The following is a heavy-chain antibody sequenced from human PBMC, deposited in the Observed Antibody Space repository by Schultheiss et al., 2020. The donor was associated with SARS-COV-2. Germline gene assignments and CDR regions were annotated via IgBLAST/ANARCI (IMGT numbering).Heavy chain of an antibody. J-gene: IGHJ4*02. D-gene: IGHD4-11*01. V-gene: IGHV4-31*03. CDR1: GGTISSGGYY. Sequence: SETLSLTCTVSGGTISSGGYYWSWIRQHPGKGLEWIGYIYYSGSTYYNPSLKSRVTISVDTSKNQFSLKLSSVTAADTAVYYCARATWRGTVPDDYWGQGTLVTVSS. CDR3: ARATWRGTVPDDY. CDR2: IYYSGST.